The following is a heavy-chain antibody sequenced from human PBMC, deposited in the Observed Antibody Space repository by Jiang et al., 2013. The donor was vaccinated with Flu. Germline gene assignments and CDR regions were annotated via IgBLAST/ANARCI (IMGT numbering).Heavy chain of an antibody. Sequence: SYISSSGSTIYYADSVKGRFTISRDNAKNSLYLQMNSLRAEDTAVYYCARDLTDPGYSSSSRGYWGQGTLVTVSS. D-gene: IGHD6-13*01. CDR2: ISSSGSTI. CDR3: ARDLTDPGYSSSSRGY. V-gene: IGHV3-48*03. J-gene: IGHJ4*02.